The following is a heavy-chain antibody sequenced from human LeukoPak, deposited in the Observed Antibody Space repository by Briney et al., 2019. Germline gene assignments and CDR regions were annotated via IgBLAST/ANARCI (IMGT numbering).Heavy chain of an antibody. CDR2: IKQDGSEK. CDR1: GFTFSSYW. V-gene: IGHV3-7*02. CDR3: ASGTWIPDY. Sequence: GGSLRLSCAVSGFTFSSYWMSWVRQAPGKGLEWVANIKQDGSEKYYVDSVKGRFTISRDNAKNSLYLQMNSLRAEDTAVYYCASGTWIPDYWGQGTLVTVSS. J-gene: IGHJ4*02. D-gene: IGHD5-18*01.